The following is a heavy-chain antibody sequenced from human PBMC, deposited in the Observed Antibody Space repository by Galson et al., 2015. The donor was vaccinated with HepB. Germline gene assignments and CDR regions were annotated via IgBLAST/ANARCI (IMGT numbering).Heavy chain of an antibody. Sequence: SVKVSCKASGGTFSSYAISWVRQAPGQGLEWVGGIIPILGIANYAQKFQGRVTITADKSTSTAYMEMSSLRSEDTAVYYCATDRGSYMYSGSYYGDGFVIWGQGTMVTVSS. CDR1: GGTFSSYA. CDR3: ATDRGSYMYSGSYYGDGFVI. CDR2: IIPILGIA. D-gene: IGHD1-26*01. V-gene: IGHV1-69*10. J-gene: IGHJ3*02.